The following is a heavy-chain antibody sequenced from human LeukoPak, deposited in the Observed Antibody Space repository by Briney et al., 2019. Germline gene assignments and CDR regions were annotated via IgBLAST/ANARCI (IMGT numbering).Heavy chain of an antibody. D-gene: IGHD5-18*01. Sequence: SETLSLTCAVYGGSFSGYYWSWIRQPPGKGLEWIGEINHSGSTNYNPSLKSRVTISVDTSKNQFSLKLSSVTAADTAVCYCARHRGYSYGRVVRYMDVWGKGTTVTIS. J-gene: IGHJ6*03. CDR3: ARHRGYSYGRVVRYMDV. V-gene: IGHV4-34*01. CDR2: INHSGST. CDR1: GGSFSGYY.